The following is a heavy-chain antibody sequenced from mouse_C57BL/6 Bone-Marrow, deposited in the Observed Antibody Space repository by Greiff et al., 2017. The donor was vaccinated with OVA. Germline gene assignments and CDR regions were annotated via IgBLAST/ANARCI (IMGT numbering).Heavy chain of an antibody. CDR3: ARARYGYDYEAMDY. J-gene: IGHJ4*01. CDR2: IYPSDSET. CDR1: GYTFTSYW. Sequence: QVQLQQPGAELVRPGSSVKLSCKASGYTFTSYWMDWVKQRPGQGLAWIGNIYPSDSETHYNQKFKDKATVTVDKSSSTAYMQLSSLTSEDSAVYYCARARYGYDYEAMDYWGQGTSVTVSS. V-gene: IGHV1-61*01. D-gene: IGHD1-1*02.